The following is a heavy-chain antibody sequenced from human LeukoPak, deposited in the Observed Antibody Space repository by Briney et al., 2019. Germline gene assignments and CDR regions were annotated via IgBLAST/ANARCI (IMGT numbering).Heavy chain of an antibody. V-gene: IGHV1-8*01. CDR2: MNPNSGNT. CDR1: GYTFTSYD. CDR3: ARWHSSGWRWTYYYGMDV. D-gene: IGHD6-19*01. Sequence: GASVKVSCKASGYTFTSYDINWVRQATGQGLEWMGWMNPNSGNTGYAQKFQGRVTMTRNTSISTAYMELSSLRSEDTAVYYCARWHSSGWRWTYYYGMDVWGQGTTVTVSS. J-gene: IGHJ6*02.